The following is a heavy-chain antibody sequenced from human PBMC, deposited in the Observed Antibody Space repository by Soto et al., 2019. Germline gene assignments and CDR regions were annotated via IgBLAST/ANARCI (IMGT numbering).Heavy chain of an antibody. D-gene: IGHD1-1*01. Sequence: QVHLVQSGAEVKKPGASVKVSCQGSGYAFTTYGITWVRQAPGQGREWMGWISAHNGNTNCAQRLQGRVTVTRDTSTSTAYMELRSPRYDGTAVYYCARGGYGDYWGQGALVTVSS. J-gene: IGHJ4*02. V-gene: IGHV1-18*01. CDR3: ARGGYGDY. CDR2: ISAHNGNT. CDR1: GYAFTTYG.